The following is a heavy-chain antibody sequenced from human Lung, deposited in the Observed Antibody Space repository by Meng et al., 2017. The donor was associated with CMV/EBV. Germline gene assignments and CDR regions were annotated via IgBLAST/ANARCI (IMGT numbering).Heavy chain of an antibody. V-gene: IGHV3-23*01. CDR1: GFTFSSYA. Sequence: GESXKISCAASGFTFSSYALNWVRQAPGRGLEWVSAIRGSGDGTNYADSVKGRFTISRDNSKNTVYLQMNSLRAEDTALYYCARSARWGLCTTTSCQDYFDYWXQGTLVTVSS. CDR2: IRGSGDGT. J-gene: IGHJ4*02. CDR3: ARSARWGLCTTTSCQDYFDY. D-gene: IGHD2-2*01.